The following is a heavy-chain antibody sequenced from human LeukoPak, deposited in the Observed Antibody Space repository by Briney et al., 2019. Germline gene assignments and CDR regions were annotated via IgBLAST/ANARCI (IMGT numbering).Heavy chain of an antibody. J-gene: IGHJ4*02. D-gene: IGHD3-3*01. Sequence: GGSLRLSCAASGFTFSSYGMHWVRQAPGKGLEWVAVISYDGSNKYYADSVKGRFTISRDNSKNTLYLQMNSLRAEDTAVYYCARPGDVLRFLEWLLYMDYWGQGTLVTVSS. CDR1: GFTFSSYG. V-gene: IGHV3-30*03. CDR2: ISYDGSNK. CDR3: ARPGDVLRFLEWLLYMDY.